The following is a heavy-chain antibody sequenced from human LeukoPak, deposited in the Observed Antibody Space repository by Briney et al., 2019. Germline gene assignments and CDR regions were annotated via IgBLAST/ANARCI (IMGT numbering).Heavy chain of an antibody. J-gene: IGHJ3*02. CDR1: GFTFSSYS. CDR3: ARDLYYGDYVNAFDI. CDR2: ISSSSSTI. D-gene: IGHD4-17*01. Sequence: GGSLRLSCAASGFTFSSYSMNWVRQAPGKGLEWVSYISSSSSTIYYADSVKGRFTISRDNAKNSLYLQMNSLRAEDTAVYYCARDLYYGDYVNAFDIWGQGTMVTVSS. V-gene: IGHV3-48*01.